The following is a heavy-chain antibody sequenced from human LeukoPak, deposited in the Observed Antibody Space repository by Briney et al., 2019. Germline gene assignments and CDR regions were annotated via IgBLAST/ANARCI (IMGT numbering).Heavy chain of an antibody. Sequence: SETLSLTCTVSGGSISSGSYYWSWIRQPAGKGLEWIGCIYTSGSTNYNPSLKSRVTISVDTSKNQFSLKLSSVTAADTAVYYCAEARMYYDILTGSHNWFDPWGQGTLVTVSS. J-gene: IGHJ5*02. D-gene: IGHD3-9*01. CDR2: IYTSGST. V-gene: IGHV4-61*02. CDR3: AEARMYYDILTGSHNWFDP. CDR1: GGSISSGSYY.